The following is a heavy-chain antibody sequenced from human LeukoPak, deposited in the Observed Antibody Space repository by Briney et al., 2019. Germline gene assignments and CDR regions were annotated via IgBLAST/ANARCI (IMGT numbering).Heavy chain of an antibody. CDR2: IRYDGSNR. J-gene: IGHJ4*02. CDR1: GFSFSTYG. V-gene: IGHV3-30*02. D-gene: IGHD1-26*01. CDR3: AKLVVGASTEGVDY. Sequence: PGGSLRPSCAVSGFSFSTYGMHWVRQAPGKGPEWVAFIRYDGSNRYYADSVRGRFTISRDNSENTLYLQMNSLRREDTAVYYCAKLVVGASTEGVDYWGQGTLVTVSS.